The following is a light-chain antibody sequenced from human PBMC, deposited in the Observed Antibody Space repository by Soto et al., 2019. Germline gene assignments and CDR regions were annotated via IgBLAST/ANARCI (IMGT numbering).Light chain of an antibody. CDR2: GAS. CDR3: QQYGSSPWT. CDR1: QSVSSN. J-gene: IGKJ1*01. Sequence: EIVMTQSPATLSVSPGERATLSCRASQSVSSNLAWYQQKPGQAPRLLIYGASTRATGIPARFSGSGSGTDFTLTISRLEPEDFAVYYCQQYGSSPWTFGQGTK. V-gene: IGKV3-15*01.